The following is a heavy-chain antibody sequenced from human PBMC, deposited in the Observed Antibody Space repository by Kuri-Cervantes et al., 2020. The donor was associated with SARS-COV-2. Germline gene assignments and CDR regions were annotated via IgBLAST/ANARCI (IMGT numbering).Heavy chain of an antibody. D-gene: IGHD3-3*01. CDR2: INPNSGGT. CDR1: GYTFTGYY. Sequence: ASVKVSCKASGYTFTGYYIHWVRQAPGERLEWMGWINPNSGGTKYAQKFEGWVTLTRDTSIATAYMEVSRLRSDDTAVYYCARGARITILGVLIGGRENPCFDPWGQGTLVTVSS. CDR3: ARGARITILGVLIGGRENPCFDP. V-gene: IGHV1-2*04. J-gene: IGHJ5*02.